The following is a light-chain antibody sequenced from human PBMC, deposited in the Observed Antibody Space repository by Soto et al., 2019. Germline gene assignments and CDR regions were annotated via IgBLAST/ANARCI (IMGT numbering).Light chain of an antibody. Sequence: QSVLTQPACVSGSPGQTITISCTGTSSDIGGYNAVSWYQHHPGKAPKLIIYEVTHRPSGVSDRFSASKSGNTASLTISRLQAEDEADYYCNSFRVSHLYVFGSGTKVTVL. CDR1: SSDIGGYNA. J-gene: IGLJ1*01. V-gene: IGLV2-14*01. CDR3: NSFRVSHLYV. CDR2: EVT.